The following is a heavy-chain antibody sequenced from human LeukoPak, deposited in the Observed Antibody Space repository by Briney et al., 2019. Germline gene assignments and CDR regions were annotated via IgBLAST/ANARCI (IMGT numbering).Heavy chain of an antibody. CDR1: GFTFSAYW. V-gene: IGHV3-7*01. J-gene: IGHJ4*02. CDR2: IHRDGSVK. Sequence: GGSLRLSCAASGFTFSAYWMTWVRQAPGKGPEWVANIHRDGSVKNYVDSEKGRFNVSRDNTKKSLYLQMNGLRADDTAVYYCATDQGGGALNYWGLGTLVTVSS. CDR3: ATDQGGGALNY. D-gene: IGHD3-16*01.